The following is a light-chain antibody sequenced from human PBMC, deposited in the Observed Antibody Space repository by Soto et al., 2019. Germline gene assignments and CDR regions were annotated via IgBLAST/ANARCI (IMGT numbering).Light chain of an antibody. CDR1: NSDVGGYNY. CDR3: SSYAGSNWYV. CDR2: EVS. Sequence: QSALTQPPSASGSPGQSVTISCTGTNSDVGGYNYVSWYQQYPGKAPRLIIYEVSERPPGVPDRFSGSKSGNTASLTVSGLQTADEADYYRSSYAGSNWYVFGTGTKLTVL. J-gene: IGLJ1*01. V-gene: IGLV2-8*01.